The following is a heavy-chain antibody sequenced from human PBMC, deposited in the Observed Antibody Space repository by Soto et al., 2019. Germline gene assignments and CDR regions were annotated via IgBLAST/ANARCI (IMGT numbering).Heavy chain of an antibody. V-gene: IGHV3-53*01. J-gene: IGHJ3*01. CDR3: ATRPLLPGAP. Sequence: EVQLVESGGGLIQPGGSLRLSCAASGFTFTGNDRNWVRQAPGKGLEWVSLLYSSGSTYYADSVKGRFTISRDNSKNTLYLQMSSLRAEDTAVYYCATRPLLPGAPWGQGTMVTVSS. D-gene: IGHD3-22*01. CDR1: GFTFTGND. CDR2: LYSSGST.